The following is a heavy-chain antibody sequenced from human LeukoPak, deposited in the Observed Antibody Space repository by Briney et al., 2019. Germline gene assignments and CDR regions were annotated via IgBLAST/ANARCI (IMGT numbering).Heavy chain of an antibody. J-gene: IGHJ6*02. CDR3: ARDLSGGYLIYYYYGMDV. Sequence: SETLSLTCAVSGDSISSSNWWNWVRQSPGKGLGWIGEIHDSGNTFYNPSLKSRVTISVDESKNQFSLKLSSVTAADTAVYYCARDLSGGYLIYYYYGMDVWGQGTTVTVSS. V-gene: IGHV4-4*02. CDR1: GDSISSSNW. CDR2: IHDSGNT. D-gene: IGHD2-15*01.